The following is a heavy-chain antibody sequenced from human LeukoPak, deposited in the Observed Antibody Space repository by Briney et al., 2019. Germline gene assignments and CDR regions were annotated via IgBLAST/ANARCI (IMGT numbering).Heavy chain of an antibody. CDR2: IGSSGSDI. CDR1: GFTFSSFE. V-gene: IGHV3-48*03. CDR3: ARMCRIVAGGSWWFDP. J-gene: IGHJ5*02. D-gene: IGHD6-13*01. Sequence: PGGSLRLSCAASGFTFSSFEMNWLRQAPGKGLEWVSHIGSSGSDIYQAASVKGRFTISRDNAKNSLYLQMNSLRVEDTAVYYCARMCRIVAGGSWWFDPWGQGTLVTVSS.